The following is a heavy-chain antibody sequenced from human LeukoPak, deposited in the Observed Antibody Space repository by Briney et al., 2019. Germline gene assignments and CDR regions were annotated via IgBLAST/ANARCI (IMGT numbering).Heavy chain of an antibody. CDR1: GFTFSDNV. D-gene: IGHD3-16*02. CDR2: ISDSGVNQ. V-gene: IGHV3-30-3*01. J-gene: IGHJ4*02. Sequence: GGSLRLSCTASGFTFSDNVMHWVRQTPAKGLEWVAVISDSGVNQHYADSVKGRFTISRDNSKNTLYLQMNSLRAEDTAVYYCARDRAEVWGSYRYTPYFDYWGQGTLVTVSS. CDR3: ARDRAEVWGSYRYTPYFDY.